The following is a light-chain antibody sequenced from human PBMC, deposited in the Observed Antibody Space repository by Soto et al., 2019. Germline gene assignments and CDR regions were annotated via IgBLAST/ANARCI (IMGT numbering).Light chain of an antibody. V-gene: IGKV1-5*03. CDR2: KAS. CDR3: QQYNNYSRT. J-gene: IGKJ1*01. CDR1: QSISSW. Sequence: DIQMTQSPSTLSASVGDRVAITCRASQSISSWLAWYKQKPGKAPKLLIYKASSLKSGVPSRFSGSGSGTEFTLTISSLQPDDFATYYCQQYNNYSRTFGQGTKVEIK.